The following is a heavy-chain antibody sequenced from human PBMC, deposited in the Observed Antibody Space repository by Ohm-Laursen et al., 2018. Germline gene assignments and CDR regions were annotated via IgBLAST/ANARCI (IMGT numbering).Heavy chain of an antibody. CDR2: IYPGDSDT. J-gene: IGHJ4*02. V-gene: IGHV5-51*01. Sequence: GESLRLSCKGSGYSFTSYWLGWARQMPGTGLEWMGIIYPGDSDTRYSPSFQGQVTISPDKSITTAYLQWSSLKASDTAMYYCARRPTDSSGFDYWGQGTLVTVSS. CDR3: ARRPTDSSGFDY. D-gene: IGHD6-19*01. CDR1: GYSFTSYW.